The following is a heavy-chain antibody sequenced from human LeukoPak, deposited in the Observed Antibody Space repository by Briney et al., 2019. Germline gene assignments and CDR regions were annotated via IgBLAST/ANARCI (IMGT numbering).Heavy chain of an antibody. J-gene: IGHJ4*02. CDR3: ARGVVVVPAAIGVYFDY. D-gene: IGHD2-2*01. CDR1: GGSFSGYY. Sequence: PSETLSLTCAVYGGSFSGYYWSWIRQPPGKGLEWIGEINHSGSTNYNPSLKSRVTISVDTSKNQFSLNLSSVTAADTAVYYCARGVVVVPAAIGVYFDYWGQGTLVTVSS. V-gene: IGHV4-34*01. CDR2: INHSGST.